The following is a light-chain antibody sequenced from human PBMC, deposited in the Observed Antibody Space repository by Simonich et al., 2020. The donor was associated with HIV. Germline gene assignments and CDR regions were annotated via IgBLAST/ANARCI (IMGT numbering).Light chain of an antibody. CDR2: AAS. CDR1: QSISNY. J-gene: IGKJ2*01. V-gene: IGKV1-39*01. Sequence: DIQMTQSPSSLSASVGDRVTITCRASQSISNYLNWFQQKPGKAPKLLIFAASSLQSAVPSRFSGSGSGTDFTLTISSLQPEDFATYYCQQSYSTPMYTFGQGTKLEIK. CDR3: QQSYSTPMYT.